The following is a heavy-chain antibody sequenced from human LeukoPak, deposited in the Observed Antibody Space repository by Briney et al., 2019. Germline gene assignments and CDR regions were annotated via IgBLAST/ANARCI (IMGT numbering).Heavy chain of an antibody. CDR2: IYPGDSDT. J-gene: IGHJ5*02. CDR3: ARNETPGIVGVSNWFDP. V-gene: IGHV5-51*01. Sequence: GESLKISCKGSGYSFTSYWIGWVRQMPGKGLEWMGIIYPGDSDTRYSPSFQGQVTISADKSISTAYLQWSSLKASDTAMYYCARNETPGIVGVSNWFDPWGQGTLVTVSS. CDR1: GYSFTSYW. D-gene: IGHD1-26*01.